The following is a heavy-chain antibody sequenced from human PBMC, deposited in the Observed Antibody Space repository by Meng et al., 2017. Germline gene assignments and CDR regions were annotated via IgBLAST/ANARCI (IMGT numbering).Heavy chain of an antibody. D-gene: IGHD3-16*01. CDR2: IYSGGST. CDR1: GFTVSSNY. J-gene: IGHJ4*02. V-gene: IGHV3-53*01. Sequence: EGRLVRPGGGLIQPGGFLRRSCAASGFTVSSNYMSWVRQGPGKGLEWVSVIYSGGSTYYADSVEGRFTIYRDNSKNTLYLQMNSLRAEDTAVYYCARDLGYWGQGTLVTVSS. CDR3: ARDLGY.